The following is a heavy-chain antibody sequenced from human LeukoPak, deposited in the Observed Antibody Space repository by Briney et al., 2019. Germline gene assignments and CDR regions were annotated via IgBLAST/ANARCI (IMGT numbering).Heavy chain of an antibody. CDR3: ARGRDIVATIGYYYYYMDV. J-gene: IGHJ6*03. CDR1: GGIFSSFA. CDR2: IIPIFGTA. D-gene: IGHD5-12*01. V-gene: IGHV1-69*05. Sequence: GASVKVSCKASGGIFSSFAISWVRQAPGQGLEWMGGIIPIFGTANYAQKFQGRVTITTDESTSTAYMELSSLRSEDTAVYYCARGRDIVATIGYYYYYMDVWGQGTLVTVSS.